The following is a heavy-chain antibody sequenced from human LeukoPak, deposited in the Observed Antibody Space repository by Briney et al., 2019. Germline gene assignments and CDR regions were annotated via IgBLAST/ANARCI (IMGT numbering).Heavy chain of an antibody. CDR1: GYTFTSYG. CDR3: AIDNYGDYPLGY. D-gene: IGHD4-17*01. Sequence: ASVKVSCKASGYTFTSYGISWVRQAPGQGLEWMGWISAYNGNTNYAQKLQGRVTTTTDTSTSTAYMELRSLRSDDTAVYYCAIDNYGDYPLGYWGQGTLVTVSS. CDR2: ISAYNGNT. V-gene: IGHV1-18*01. J-gene: IGHJ4*02.